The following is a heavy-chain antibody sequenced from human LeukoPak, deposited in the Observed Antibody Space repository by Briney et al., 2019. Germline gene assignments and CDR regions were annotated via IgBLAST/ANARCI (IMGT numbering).Heavy chain of an antibody. CDR1: GYTFTSYW. J-gene: IGHJ2*01. CDR3: ARQYGNLYLDL. V-gene: IGHV5-51*01. CDR2: IYPDDSDT. D-gene: IGHD4-23*01. Sequence: PGESQKISCKGSGYTFTSYWIGWVRQMPGKGLEWMGIIYPDDSDTRYSPSFQGQVTFSVDKSTTTAYLQWTSLRASDTAMYYCARQYGNLYLDLWGRGIQLRVSS.